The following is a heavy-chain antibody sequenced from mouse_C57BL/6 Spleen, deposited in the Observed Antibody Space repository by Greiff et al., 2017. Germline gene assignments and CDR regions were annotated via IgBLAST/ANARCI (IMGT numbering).Heavy chain of an antibody. CDR3: ARGDSNYDAMDY. V-gene: IGHV1-80*01. D-gene: IGHD2-5*01. CDR1: GYAFSSYW. Sequence: QVQLKESGAELVKPGASVTISCKASGYAFSSYWMNWVKQRPGKGLEWIGQIYPGDGDTNYNGKFKGQATLTADKSSSTAYMQLSSLTSEDSAVYFCARGDSNYDAMDYWGQGTSVTVSS. J-gene: IGHJ4*01. CDR2: IYPGDGDT.